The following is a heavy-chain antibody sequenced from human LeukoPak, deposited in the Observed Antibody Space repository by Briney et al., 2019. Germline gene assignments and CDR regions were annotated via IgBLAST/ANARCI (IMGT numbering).Heavy chain of an antibody. V-gene: IGHV3-23*01. D-gene: IGHD4-17*01. Sequence: PGGTLRLSCAASGFTFSSYGMSWVRQAPGKGLEWVSAISGSGGSTYYADSVKGRFTTSRDNSKNTLYLQMNSLKTEDTAVYYCTTEGATVTTLWSNYYYYMDVWGKGTTVTISS. CDR1: GFTFSSYG. CDR3: TTEGATVTTLWSNYYYYMDV. J-gene: IGHJ6*03. CDR2: ISGSGGST.